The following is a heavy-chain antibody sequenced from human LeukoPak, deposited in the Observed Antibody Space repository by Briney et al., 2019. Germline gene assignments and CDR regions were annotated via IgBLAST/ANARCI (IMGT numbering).Heavy chain of an antibody. D-gene: IGHD4-17*01. CDR2: ISYDGSNK. CDR3: AKAPGDGDYYYYYYMDV. V-gene: IGHV3-30*04. J-gene: IGHJ6*03. Sequence: GGSLRLSCAASGFTFSSYAMDWVRQAPGKGLEWVAVISYDGSNKYYADSVKGRFTISRDNSKNTLYLQMNSLRAEDTAVYYCAKAPGDGDYYYYYYMDVWGKGTTVTISS. CDR1: GFTFSSYA.